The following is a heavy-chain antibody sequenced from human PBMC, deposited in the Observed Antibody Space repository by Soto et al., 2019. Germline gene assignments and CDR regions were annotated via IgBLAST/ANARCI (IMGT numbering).Heavy chain of an antibody. V-gene: IGHV3-21*01. CDR2: ISGTSIST. D-gene: IGHD4-17*01. CDR1: GFTFSNYN. J-gene: IGHJ4*02. Sequence: EVHLVESWGGLVTPGGSLRLSCEGSGFTFSNYNMNWVRQAPGEGLEWVSSISGTSISTRYADSVQGRFTISRDNAKRSLYLQMNSLTTEDTAIYYCVREFAYGDYWGQGILVTVSP. CDR3: VREFAYGDY.